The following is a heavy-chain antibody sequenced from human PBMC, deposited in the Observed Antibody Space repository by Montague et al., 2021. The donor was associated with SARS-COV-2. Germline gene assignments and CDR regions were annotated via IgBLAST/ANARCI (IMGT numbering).Heavy chain of an antibody. CDR1: GGSISSSSYY. CDR3: ARGGGWLSRGSYYFDY. CDR2: IYYSGST. V-gene: IGHV4-39*07. Sequence: SETLSLTCTVSGGSISSSSYYWGWIRQPPGKGLEWIGSIYYSGSTYYXXXLKSRVTISVDTSKNQFSLKLSSVTAADTAVYYCARGGGWLSRGSYYFDYWGQGTLVTVSS. J-gene: IGHJ4*02. D-gene: IGHD3-22*01.